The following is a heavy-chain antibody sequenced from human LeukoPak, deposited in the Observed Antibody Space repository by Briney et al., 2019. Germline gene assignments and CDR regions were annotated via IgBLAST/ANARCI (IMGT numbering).Heavy chain of an antibody. V-gene: IGHV3-7*01. CDR2: IKQDGSEK. CDR3: ARVYCSGGSCYSDNDAFDI. Sequence: GGSPRLSCAASGFTFSSHWMSWVRQAPGKGLEWVANIKQDGSEKYYVDSVKGRFTISRDNAKNSLYLQMNSLRAEDTAVYYCARVYCSGGSCYSDNDAFDIWGQGTMVTVSS. CDR1: GFTFSSHW. D-gene: IGHD2-15*01. J-gene: IGHJ3*02.